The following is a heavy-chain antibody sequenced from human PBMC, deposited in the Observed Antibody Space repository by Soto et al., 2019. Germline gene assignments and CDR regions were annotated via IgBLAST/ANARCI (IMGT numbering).Heavy chain of an antibody. Sequence: PSETLSLTCTVSGGSISSSTYYWVWIRQPPGKGLEWIGRVYNTGGTFYNPSFQSRVTISVDTSRNQFSLRMNSVTAADTAIYYCARHNDAGYYFDYWGQGTQVTVSS. D-gene: IGHD2-8*01. J-gene: IGHJ4*02. CDR1: GGSISSSTYY. CDR3: ARHNDAGYYFDY. CDR2: VYNTGGT. V-gene: IGHV4-39*01.